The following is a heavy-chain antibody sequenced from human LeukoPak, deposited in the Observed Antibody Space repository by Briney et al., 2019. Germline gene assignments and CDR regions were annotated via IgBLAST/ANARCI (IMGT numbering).Heavy chain of an antibody. CDR1: GGSFSGYY. J-gene: IGHJ6*04. CDR3: ARLPPRAQKMGLPVDTRSV. CDR2: INHSGST. D-gene: IGHD5-18*01. Sequence: SETLSLTCAVYGGSFSGYYWSWIRQPPGKGLEWIGEINHSGSTNYNPSLKSRVTISVDTSKNQFSLKLSSVTAADTAVYYCARLPPRAQKMGLPVDTRSVWGKGTRSPSPQ. V-gene: IGHV4-34*01.